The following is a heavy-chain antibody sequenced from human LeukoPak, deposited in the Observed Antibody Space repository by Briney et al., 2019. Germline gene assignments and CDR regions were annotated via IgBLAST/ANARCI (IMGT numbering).Heavy chain of an antibody. V-gene: IGHV4-38-2*02. CDR1: GYSISSGYY. Sequence: SATLSLTCTVSGYSISSGYYWGWIRQPPGKRLEWVGSIHSSGNAYYNPTLKSRVTISVDTSKNQFSLKLSSVTAADTAVYYCAWTNGYHSSGYPFDYWGQGTQVTVSS. CDR3: AWTNGYHSSGYPFDY. J-gene: IGHJ4*02. CDR2: IHSSGNA. D-gene: IGHD3-22*01.